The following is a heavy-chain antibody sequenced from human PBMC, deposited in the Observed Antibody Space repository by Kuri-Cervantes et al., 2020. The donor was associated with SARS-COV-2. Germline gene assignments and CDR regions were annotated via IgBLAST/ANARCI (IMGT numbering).Heavy chain of an antibody. CDR1: GGSISSGSYY. CDR3: ARVREFYEIDY. J-gene: IGHJ4*02. Sequence: SVILSLTCTVSGGSISSGSYYWSWIRQPAGKGLEWIGYIYTSGSTNYNPSLKSRVTISVDTSKNQFSLKLSSVTAADTAVYYCARVREFYEIDYWGQGTLVTVSS. CDR2: IYTSGST. D-gene: IGHD2/OR15-2a*01. V-gene: IGHV4-61*09.